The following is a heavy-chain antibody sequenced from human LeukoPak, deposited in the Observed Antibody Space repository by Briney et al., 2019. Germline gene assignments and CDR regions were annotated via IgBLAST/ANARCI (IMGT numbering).Heavy chain of an antibody. D-gene: IGHD3-22*01. CDR2: INWNGGST. J-gene: IGHJ3*02. CDR3: ARDRYYDSSGWGAFDI. Sequence: GGSLRLSCAASGFTFDDYGMSWVRQAPGKGLEWVSGINWNGGSTGYADSVKGRFTISRDNAKNSLYLQMNSLRAEDTALYYCARDRYYDSSGWGAFDIWGQGTMVTVSS. CDR1: GFTFDDYG. V-gene: IGHV3-20*04.